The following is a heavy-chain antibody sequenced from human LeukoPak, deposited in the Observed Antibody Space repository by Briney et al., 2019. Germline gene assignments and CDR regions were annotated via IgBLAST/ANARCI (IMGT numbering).Heavy chain of an antibody. CDR2: ISGSGGST. Sequence: GGSLRLSCAASGFTFSSYAMSWVRQAPGKGLEWVSAISGSGGSTYYADSVKGRFTISRDNSKDTLYLQMNSLRAEDTAVYYCAKLNSGYDPTPTADYWGQGTLVTVSS. D-gene: IGHD5-12*01. CDR1: GFTFSSYA. V-gene: IGHV3-23*01. CDR3: AKLNSGYDPTPTADY. J-gene: IGHJ4*02.